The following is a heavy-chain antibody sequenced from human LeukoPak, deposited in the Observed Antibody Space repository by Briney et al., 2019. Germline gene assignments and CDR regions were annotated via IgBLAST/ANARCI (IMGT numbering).Heavy chain of an antibody. CDR1: GFTFSSYG. J-gene: IGHJ3*02. CDR2: ISYYGSNK. Sequence: GGSLRLSCAASGFTFSSYGMHWVREAPGKGLEWVAVISYYGSNKYYADSVKGRFTISRGNDKNSVYLQMNSLRAEDTAVYYCARDIKGQYQDAFDIWGQGTMVTVSS. V-gene: IGHV3-30*03. D-gene: IGHD2-2*01. CDR3: ARDIKGQYQDAFDI.